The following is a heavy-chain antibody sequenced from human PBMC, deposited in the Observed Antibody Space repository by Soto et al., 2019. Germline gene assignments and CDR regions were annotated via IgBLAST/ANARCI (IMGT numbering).Heavy chain of an antibody. Sequence: GASVKVSCKALGGTFSSYAISWVRQAPGQGLEWMGGIIPLFGTTNYAPKFQGRVAITADERARTAYMDLSSLKSEDTAVYYCATNNRASYHFDYWGQGTLVTVSS. CDR3: ATNNRASYHFDY. J-gene: IGHJ4*02. CDR2: IIPLFGTT. D-gene: IGHD3-16*02. V-gene: IGHV1-69*13. CDR1: GGTFSSYA.